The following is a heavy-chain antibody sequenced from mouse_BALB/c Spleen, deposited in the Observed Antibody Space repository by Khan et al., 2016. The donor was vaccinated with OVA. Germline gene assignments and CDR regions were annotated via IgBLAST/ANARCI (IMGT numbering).Heavy chain of an antibody. CDR1: GYTFTDYI. CDR3: ARGGYSVFAY. J-gene: IGHJ3*01. CDR2: IFPGSGTP. D-gene: IGHD2-14*01. V-gene: IGHV1-77*01. Sequence: QVQLKQSGPELVKPGASLKVSCKASGYTFTDYIIGWVKQSTRQGLEWIGDIFPGSGTPYYNEKFKDKATLPADKSSNTAYMQLSSLTSEDSAVYFCARGGYSVFAYWGQGTLVTVSA.